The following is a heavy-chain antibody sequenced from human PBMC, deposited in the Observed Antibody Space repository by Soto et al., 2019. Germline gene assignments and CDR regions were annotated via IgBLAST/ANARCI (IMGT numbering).Heavy chain of an antibody. J-gene: IGHJ4*02. CDR1: GGSISSGDYY. CDR3: ARYCLDGDYTYYYLY. V-gene: IGHV4-30-4*01. D-gene: IGHD4-17*01. CDR2: IYYSGST. Sequence: SETLSLSGTVSGGSISSGDYYWSWIRQPPGKGLEWIGYIYYSGSTYYNPSLKSRVTISVDTSKNQFSLKLSSVTAADTAVYYCARYCLDGDYTYYYLYSGPAPLVSVS.